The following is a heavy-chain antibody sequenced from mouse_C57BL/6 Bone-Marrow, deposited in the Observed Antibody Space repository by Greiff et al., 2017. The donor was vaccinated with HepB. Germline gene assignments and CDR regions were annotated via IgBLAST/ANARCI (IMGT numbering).Heavy chain of an antibody. CDR2: IHPNSGST. CDR1: GYTFTSYW. D-gene: IGHD2-4*01. V-gene: IGHV1-64*01. Sequence: QVQLKQPGAELVKPGASVKLSCKASGYTFTSYWMHWVKQRPGQGLEWIGMIHPNSGSTNYNEKFKSKATLTVDKSSSTAYMQLSSLTSEDSAVYYCARDERLRYFDYWGQGTTLTVSS. CDR3: ARDERLRYFDY. J-gene: IGHJ2*01.